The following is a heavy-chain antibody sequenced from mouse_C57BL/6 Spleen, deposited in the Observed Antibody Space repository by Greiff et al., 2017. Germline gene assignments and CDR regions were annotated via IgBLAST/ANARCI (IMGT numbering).Heavy chain of an antibody. D-gene: IGHD1-1*01. CDR3: ARDDYGSKNYAMDY. V-gene: IGHV5-4*01. CDR1: GFTFSSYA. CDR2: ISDGGSYT. J-gene: IGHJ4*01. Sequence: EVQGVESGGGLVKPGGSLKLSCAASGFTFSSYAMSWVRQTPEKRLEWVATISDGGSYTYYPDNVKGRFTISRDNAKNNLYLQMSHLKSEDTAMYYCARDDYGSKNYAMDYWGQGTSVTVSS.